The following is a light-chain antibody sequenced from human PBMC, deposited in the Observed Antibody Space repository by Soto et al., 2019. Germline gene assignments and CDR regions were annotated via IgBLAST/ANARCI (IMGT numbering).Light chain of an antibody. CDR1: QSVRTY. V-gene: IGKV3-11*01. Sequence: EIVLTQSPATLSLFPGERATLSCRASQSVRTYLAWYQQKPGQAPRLLISDASKKATGIPDRFSGSGSGTDFPPTISSLEAEDSGVYYCHPRSHWPRTFGGGSKVEIK. CDR3: HPRSHWPRT. CDR2: DAS. J-gene: IGKJ4*01.